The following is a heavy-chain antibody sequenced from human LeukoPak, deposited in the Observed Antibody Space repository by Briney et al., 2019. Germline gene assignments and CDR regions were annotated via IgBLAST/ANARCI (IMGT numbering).Heavy chain of an antibody. Sequence: ASVKVSCKASGYTFTDYYLHWVRQAPGQGLEWMGIINPSGGSTSYAQKFQGRVTMTRDTSTSTVYMELSSLRSEDTAVYYCARDYGSRSYEGAHFDYWGQGTLVTVSS. V-gene: IGHV1-46*01. J-gene: IGHJ4*02. D-gene: IGHD3-10*01. CDR1: GYTFTDYY. CDR2: INPSGGST. CDR3: ARDYGSRSYEGAHFDY.